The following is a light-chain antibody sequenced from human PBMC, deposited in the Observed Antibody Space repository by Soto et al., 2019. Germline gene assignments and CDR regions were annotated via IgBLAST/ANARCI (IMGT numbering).Light chain of an antibody. CDR3: CSYTNINTRACV. J-gene: IGLJ1*01. CDR1: STDVGAYNY. V-gene: IGLV2-8*01. CDR2: EVT. Sequence: QSALTQPPSASGSPGQSVTICCSGTSTDVGAYNYVSWYQQRPGKAPKLMIFEVTKRPSGVPARFSGSKSGNTASLTISGLQAEDEAEYYCCSYTNINTRACVFGTGTKVTVL.